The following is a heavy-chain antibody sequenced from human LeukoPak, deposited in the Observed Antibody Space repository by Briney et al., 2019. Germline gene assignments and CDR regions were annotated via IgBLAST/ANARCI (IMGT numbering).Heavy chain of an antibody. Sequence: GGSLRLSCAASGFTFNSYSMNWVRQAPGRGLEWVSYITSSSSTVYYADSVKGRFTISRDNAKNSLYLQMNSLRDDDTAVYYCCRPPYYFDYWGQGTLVTVSS. V-gene: IGHV3-48*02. J-gene: IGHJ4*02. CDR3: CRPPYYFDY. CDR2: ITSSSSTV. CDR1: GFTFNSYS.